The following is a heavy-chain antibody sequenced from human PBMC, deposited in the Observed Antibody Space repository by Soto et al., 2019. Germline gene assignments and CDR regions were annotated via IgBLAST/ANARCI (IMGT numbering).Heavy chain of an antibody. CDR1: GGTFSSYA. Sequence: SVKVSCRASGGTFSSYAISWVRQAPGQGLEWMGGIIPIFGTANYAQKFQGRVTITADESTSTAYMELSSLRSEDTAVYYCARSTGTAMAPYYYYYYGMDVWGQGTTVTVSS. CDR3: ARSTGTAMAPYYYYYYGMDV. J-gene: IGHJ6*02. CDR2: IIPIFGTA. V-gene: IGHV1-69*13. D-gene: IGHD5-18*01.